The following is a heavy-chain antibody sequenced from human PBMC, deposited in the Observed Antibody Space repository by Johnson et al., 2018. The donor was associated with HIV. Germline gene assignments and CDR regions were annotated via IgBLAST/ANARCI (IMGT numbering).Heavy chain of an antibody. V-gene: IGHV3-66*02. CDR3: ARRDNDAFDI. CDR2: IYSGGST. CDR1: GFTVSNKY. Sequence: VQLVESGGGVVQPGGSLRLSCAASGFTVSNKYMSWVRQAPGKGPEWVSVIYSGGSTYYADSVRGRFTISRDTSKNTLYLRMNSLRTEDMAVYYCARRDNDAFDIWGQGTMVTVSS. J-gene: IGHJ3*02.